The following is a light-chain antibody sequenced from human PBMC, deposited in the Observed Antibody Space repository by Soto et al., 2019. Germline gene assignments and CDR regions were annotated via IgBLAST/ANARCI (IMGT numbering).Light chain of an antibody. Sequence: EIVLTQSPGTLSLSPGERATLSCRASQSVSSRLLAWYQQKPGQAPRLLIYGASNRATGIPDRFSGSGLGTDFTRTISGLQPEDFAVYYCQQYSMSPLTFGGGTKVEVK. V-gene: IGKV3-20*01. J-gene: IGKJ4*01. CDR3: QQYSMSPLT. CDR2: GAS. CDR1: QSVSSRL.